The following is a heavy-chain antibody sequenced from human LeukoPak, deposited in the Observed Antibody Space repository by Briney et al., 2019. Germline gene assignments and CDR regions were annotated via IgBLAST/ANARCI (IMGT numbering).Heavy chain of an antibody. V-gene: IGHV1-2*02. J-gene: IGHJ4*02. D-gene: IGHD6-13*01. CDR1: GYTFTGFY. CDR2: INPNSGGT. Sequence: ASVKVSCKASGYTFTGFYIHWVRQAPGQGLEWMGWINPNSGGTNYAQKFQGRVTMTRDTSISTAYMELSRLRSDDTAVYYCARSEYSSSWYSYWGQGTLVTVSS. CDR3: ARSEYSSSWYSY.